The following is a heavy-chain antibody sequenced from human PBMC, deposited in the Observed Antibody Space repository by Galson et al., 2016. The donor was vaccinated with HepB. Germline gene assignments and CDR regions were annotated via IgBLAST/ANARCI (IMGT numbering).Heavy chain of an antibody. V-gene: IGHV4-39*01. D-gene: IGHD3-22*01. J-gene: IGHJ4*02. CDR2: IHYSGNT. Sequence: SETLSLTCSVSGGSISSSSSYWGWIRQPPVKGLEWIRSIHYSGNTYYNPSLKSRVTISVDTSKNQLSLKLSSVTAADTAVYYCARRSYDSSGYSYWGQGTLVTVSS. CDR3: ARRSYDSSGYSY. CDR1: GGSISSSSSY.